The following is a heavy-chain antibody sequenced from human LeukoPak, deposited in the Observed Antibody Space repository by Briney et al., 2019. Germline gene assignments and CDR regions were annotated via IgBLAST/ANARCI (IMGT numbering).Heavy chain of an antibody. CDR2: IYTSGST. Sequence: PSETLSLTCTVSGGSISSYYWSWIRQPPGKGLEWIGYIYTSGSTNYNPSLKSRVTISVDTSKNQFSLKLSSVTAADTAVYYCARHDCSSTSCSTAFDYWGQGTLVTVSS. J-gene: IGHJ4*02. V-gene: IGHV4-4*08. CDR1: GGSISSYY. D-gene: IGHD2-2*01. CDR3: ARHDCSSTSCSTAFDY.